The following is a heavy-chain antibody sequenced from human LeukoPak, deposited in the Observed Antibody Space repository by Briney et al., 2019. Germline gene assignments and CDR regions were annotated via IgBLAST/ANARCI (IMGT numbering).Heavy chain of an antibody. J-gene: IGHJ4*02. CDR1: GFTFSSYG. V-gene: IGHV3-30*18. CDR3: AKMDARGGYYDSSGYRYFDY. Sequence: GRSLRLSCAASGFTFSSYGMHWVRQAPGKGLEWVAVISYDGSNKYYADSVKGRLTISRDNSKNTLYLQMTSLRAEDTAVYYCAKMDARGGYYDSSGYRYFDYWGQGTLVTVS. D-gene: IGHD3-22*01. CDR2: ISYDGSNK.